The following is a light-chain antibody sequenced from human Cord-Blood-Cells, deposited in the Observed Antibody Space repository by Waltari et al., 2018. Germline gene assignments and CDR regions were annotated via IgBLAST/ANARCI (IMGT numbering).Light chain of an antibody. CDR1: SSDVGSYNL. Sequence: QSALTQPPSVSGSPGQSITIPCTGTSSDVGSYNLVSWYQQHPGKAPNLMIYEGSKRPSGVSNRFSGSKSGNTASLTISGLQAEDEADYYCCSYAGSSTWVFGGGTKLTVL. CDR3: CSYAGSSTWV. V-gene: IGLV2-23*01. CDR2: EGS. J-gene: IGLJ3*02.